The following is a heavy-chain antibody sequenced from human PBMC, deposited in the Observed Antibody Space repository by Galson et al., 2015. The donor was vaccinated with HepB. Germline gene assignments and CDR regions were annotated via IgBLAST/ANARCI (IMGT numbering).Heavy chain of an antibody. D-gene: IGHD1-1*01. CDR3: AKKIKSGTTPDY. CDR1: GFTFSSYA. J-gene: IGHJ4*02. V-gene: IGHV3-23*01. Sequence: SLRLSCAASGFTFSSYAMSWVRQAPGKGLEWVSAISGSGGSTYYADSVKGRFTISRDNSKNTLYLQMNSLRAEDTAVYYCAKKIKSGTTPDYWGQGTLVTVSS. CDR2: ISGSGGST.